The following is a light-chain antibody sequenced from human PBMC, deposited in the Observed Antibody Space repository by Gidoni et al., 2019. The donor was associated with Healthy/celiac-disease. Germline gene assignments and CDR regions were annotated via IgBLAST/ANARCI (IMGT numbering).Light chain of an antibody. CDR2: AAS. V-gene: IGKV1-39*01. CDR1: QSISSY. CDR3: QQSYSTPLT. Sequence: DIQMTQSPSSLSASVGDRVTITCRASQSISSYLNWYQQKPGKAPKLLIYAASSLQSGVPSRFSGSGSGTDFTLTISSLQPEDFAPYYCQQSYSTPLTFGVGTKVEI. J-gene: IGKJ4*01.